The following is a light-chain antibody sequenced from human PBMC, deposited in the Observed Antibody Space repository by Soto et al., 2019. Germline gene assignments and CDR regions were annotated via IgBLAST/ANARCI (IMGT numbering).Light chain of an antibody. V-gene: IGKV3-15*01. Sequence: IVMTQSTATLAVYPGEGATLSCRASQSVYSNLAWYQQKPGQAPRLLIYAASTRASGIPARFSGGGSGTEFTLIISSLQSEDFAVYYCQQYNNWPPYTFGQGTKLEIK. J-gene: IGKJ2*01. CDR3: QQYNNWPPYT. CDR1: QSVYSN. CDR2: AAS.